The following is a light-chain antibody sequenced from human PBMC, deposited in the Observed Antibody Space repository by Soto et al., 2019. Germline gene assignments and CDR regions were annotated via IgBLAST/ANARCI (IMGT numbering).Light chain of an antibody. J-gene: IGKJ4*01. V-gene: IGKV3-11*01. CDR1: QSVSSY. CDR2: DAS. Sequence: EIVLTQSPATLSLSPGERATLSCRASQSVSSYLAWYQQKPGQAPRLLIYDASNRATGIPARFSGSGSGTDFTLTISSLEPEDFEVYYCQQRSNWPLGTFGGGTKVEIK. CDR3: QQRSNWPLGT.